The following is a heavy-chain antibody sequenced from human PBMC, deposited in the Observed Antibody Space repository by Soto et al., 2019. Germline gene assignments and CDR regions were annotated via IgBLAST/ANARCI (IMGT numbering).Heavy chain of an antibody. D-gene: IGHD3-10*01. CDR1: GGSISSGGYS. V-gene: IGHV4-30-2*01. CDR3: ARRGTGGGSGSYDY. J-gene: IGHJ4*02. Sequence: SETLSLTCAVSGGSISSGGYSWSWIRQPPGKGLEWIGYIYHSGSTYYNPSLKSRVTISVDRSKNQFSLKLSSVTAADTAVYYCARRGTGGGSGSYDYWGQGTLVTVSS. CDR2: IYHSGST.